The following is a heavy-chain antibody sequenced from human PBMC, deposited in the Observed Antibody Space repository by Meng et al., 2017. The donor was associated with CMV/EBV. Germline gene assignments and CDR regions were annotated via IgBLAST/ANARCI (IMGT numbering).Heavy chain of an antibody. Sequence: QGSGPGTVKPSHTLAPTLTVSGCFISSGDYYWRWIPQPPGKGLEWIGYIYYSGSTYYNPSLKSRVTISVDTSKNQFSLKLSSVTAADTAVYYCAREGDNPFDYWGQGTLVTVSS. CDR3: AREGDNPFDY. CDR2: IYYSGST. CDR1: GCFISSGDYY. D-gene: IGHD2-21*02. V-gene: IGHV4-30-4*01. J-gene: IGHJ4*02.